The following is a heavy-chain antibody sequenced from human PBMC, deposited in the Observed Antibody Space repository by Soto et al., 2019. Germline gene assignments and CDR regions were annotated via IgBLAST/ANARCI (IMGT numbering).Heavy chain of an antibody. CDR3: ARVSPRYCSGGSCYPLFDY. CDR1: GGSFSGYY. Sequence: SETLSLTCVVYGGSFSGYYWSWIRQPPGKGLEWIGEINHSGSTNYNPSLKSRVTISVDTSKNQFSLKLSSVTAADTAVYYCARVSPRYCSGGSCYPLFDYWGQGTLVTVSS. J-gene: IGHJ4*02. D-gene: IGHD2-15*01. V-gene: IGHV4-34*01. CDR2: INHSGST.